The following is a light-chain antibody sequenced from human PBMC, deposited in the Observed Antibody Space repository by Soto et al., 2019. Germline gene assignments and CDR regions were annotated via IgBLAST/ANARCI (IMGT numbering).Light chain of an antibody. CDR2: DAS. V-gene: IGKV1-5*01. Sequence: DIQMTQSPSTLSASVGDRVTITCRASQSISSWLAWYQQKPGKAPNLLIYDASNLESGVPSRFSGSGSGADFTLTISSLQPDDFATYYCQQYNSYPSTFGQGTKVDIK. CDR3: QQYNSYPST. CDR1: QSISSW. J-gene: IGKJ1*01.